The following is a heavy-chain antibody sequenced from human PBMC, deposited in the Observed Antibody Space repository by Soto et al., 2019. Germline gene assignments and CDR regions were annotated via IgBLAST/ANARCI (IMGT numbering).Heavy chain of an antibody. Sequence: ASVKVSCKASGYTFTAYYMHWVRQAPGQGLEWMGWINPNSGGTNYAQKFQGWVTMTRDTSISTAYMELSRLRSDDTAVYYCARARGYCTNGVCNNWFDPWGQGTLVTVSS. D-gene: IGHD2-8*01. CDR1: GYTFTAYY. CDR3: ARARGYCTNGVCNNWFDP. J-gene: IGHJ5*02. CDR2: INPNSGGT. V-gene: IGHV1-2*04.